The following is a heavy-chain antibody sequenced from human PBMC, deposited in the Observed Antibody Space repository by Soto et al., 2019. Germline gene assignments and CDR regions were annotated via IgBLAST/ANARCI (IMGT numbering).Heavy chain of an antibody. CDR2: TCYRSKWYT. J-gene: IGHJ4*02. Sequence: QVQLQQSGPGLVKPSQTLSLTCAISGDSVSSNSAAWNWIRQSPSRGLEWLGRTCYRSKWYTDYAVAVKGRITINPDTSKNQFSLQLNSVTPEDTAVYYCARDHSSGYYLRGYFDSWGQGTLVTVSS. CDR1: GDSVSSNSAA. V-gene: IGHV6-1*01. D-gene: IGHD6-19*01. CDR3: ARDHSSGYYLRGYFDS.